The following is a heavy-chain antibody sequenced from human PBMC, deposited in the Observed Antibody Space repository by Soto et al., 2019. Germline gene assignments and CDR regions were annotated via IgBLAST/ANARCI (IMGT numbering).Heavy chain of an antibody. CDR2: IYYSGST. D-gene: IGHD7-27*01. V-gene: IGHV4-59*01. CDR1: GGSISSYY. J-gene: IGHJ4*02. Sequence: SETLSLTCTVSGGSISSYYWSWIRQPPGKGLEWIGYIYYSGSTNYNPSLKSRVTISVDTSKNQFSLKLSSVTAADTAVYSCAREDNWGYFDYWGQGTLVTVSS. CDR3: AREDNWGYFDY.